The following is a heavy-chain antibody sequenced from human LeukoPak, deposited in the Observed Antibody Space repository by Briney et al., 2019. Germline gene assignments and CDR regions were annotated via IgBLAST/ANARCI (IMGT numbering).Heavy chain of an antibody. D-gene: IGHD6-6*01. V-gene: IGHV4-34*01. Sequence: PSETLSLTCVVYGGSFSGYYWSWIRQPPGKGLEWIGEINHSGSTNYNPSLKSRVTISVDTSKNQFSLKLSSVTAADTAVYYCARVGSSSCFDYWGQGTLVTVSS. CDR2: INHSGST. J-gene: IGHJ4*02. CDR3: ARVGSSSCFDY. CDR1: GGSFSGYY.